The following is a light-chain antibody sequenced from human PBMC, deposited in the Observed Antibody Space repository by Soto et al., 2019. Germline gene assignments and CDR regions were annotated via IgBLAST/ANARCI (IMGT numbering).Light chain of an antibody. CDR2: GPA. CDR1: LSVSSN. CDR3: QQYNNWPRP. Sequence: EIVRTQSPAITSVSTEERATLSGKASLSVSSNLACYQQKPGQAPWLLIYGPATRAAGIPASFSGSGSGTQFTITISSLQSEAFAVYYDQQYNNWPRPFGPGKKVDIK. V-gene: IGKV3-15*01. J-gene: IGKJ3*01.